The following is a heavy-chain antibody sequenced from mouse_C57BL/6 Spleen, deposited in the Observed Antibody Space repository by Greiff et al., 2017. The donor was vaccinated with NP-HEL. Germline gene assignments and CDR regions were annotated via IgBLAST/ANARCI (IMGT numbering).Heavy chain of an antibody. CDR2: INPGSGGT. V-gene: IGHV1-54*01. Sequence: QVQLQQSGAELVRPGTSVKVSCKASGYAFTNYLIEWVKQRPGQGLEWIGVINPGSGGTNYNEKFKGKATLTADKSSSTAYMQLSSLTSEDSAVYVCARRGSDDGSHFDYWGQGTTLTVSS. J-gene: IGHJ2*01. CDR3: ARRGSDDGSHFDY. D-gene: IGHD2-3*01. CDR1: GYAFTNYL.